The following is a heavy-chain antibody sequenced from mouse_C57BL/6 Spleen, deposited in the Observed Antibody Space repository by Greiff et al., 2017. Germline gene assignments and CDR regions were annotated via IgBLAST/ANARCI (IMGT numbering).Heavy chain of an antibody. V-gene: IGHV1-26*01. CDR3: ARSAYRPYFDY. Sequence: VQLQQSGPELVKPGASVKISCKASGYTFTDYYMNWVKQSHGKSLEWIGDINPNNGGTSYNQKFKGKATLTVDKSSSTAYMELRSLTSEDSAVYYCARSAYRPYFDYWGQGTTLTVSS. D-gene: IGHD1-2*01. CDR2: INPNNGGT. CDR1: GYTFTDYY. J-gene: IGHJ2*01.